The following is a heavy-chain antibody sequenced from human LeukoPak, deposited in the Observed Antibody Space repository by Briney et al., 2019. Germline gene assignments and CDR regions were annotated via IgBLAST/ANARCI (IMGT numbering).Heavy chain of an antibody. V-gene: IGHV3-48*03. CDR1: GFAFSSYE. CDR3: ARWGPGIAVADIETNWFDP. Sequence: GGSLRLSCAASGFAFSSYEMNWVRQAPGKGLEWVSYISSSGSTIYYADSVKGRFTISRDNAKNSLYLQMNSLRAEDTAVYYCARWGPGIAVADIETNWFDPWGQGTLVTVSS. D-gene: IGHD6-19*01. J-gene: IGHJ5*02. CDR2: ISSSGSTI.